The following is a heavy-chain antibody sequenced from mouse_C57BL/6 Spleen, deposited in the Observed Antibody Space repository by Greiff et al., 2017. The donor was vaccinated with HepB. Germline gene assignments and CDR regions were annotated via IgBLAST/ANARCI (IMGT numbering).Heavy chain of an antibody. V-gene: IGHV1-39*01. CDR3: AREALITTVVATGFDY. Sequence: VHVKQSGPELVKPGASVKISCKASGYSFTDYNMNWVKQSNGKSLEWIGVINPNYGTTSYNQKFKGKATLTVDQSSSTAYMQLNSLTSEDSAVYYCAREALITTVVATGFDYWGQGTTLTVSS. J-gene: IGHJ2*01. CDR1: GYSFTDYN. D-gene: IGHD1-1*01. CDR2: INPNYGTT.